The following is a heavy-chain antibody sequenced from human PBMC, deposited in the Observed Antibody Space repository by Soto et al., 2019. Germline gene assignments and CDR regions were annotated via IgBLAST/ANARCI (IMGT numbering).Heavy chain of an antibody. CDR3: ARESADGYNFAY. J-gene: IGHJ4*02. Sequence: PGGSLRLSCAASGFAFSNYEFIWVRQGPGKGLEWVAYISRSGSTIYYADSVKGRFTISRGNAKSSVYLQLNSLTVEDTAVYYCARESADGYNFAYWGQGTLVTVSS. D-gene: IGHD5-12*01. V-gene: IGHV3-48*03. CDR2: ISRSGSTI. CDR1: GFAFSNYE.